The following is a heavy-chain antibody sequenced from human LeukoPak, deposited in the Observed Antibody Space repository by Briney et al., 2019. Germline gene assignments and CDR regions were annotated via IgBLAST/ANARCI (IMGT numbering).Heavy chain of an antibody. V-gene: IGHV5-51*01. CDR1: GYIFTSYW. Sequence: GESLKISCKGSGYIFTSYWIAWVRQMPGKGLEWMGIINLGDSDTRYSPSFQGQVTISADTSITTAYLHWSSLKASDTAMYYCARLGSGATCYDYWGQGTLVIVSS. CDR2: INLGDSDT. D-gene: IGHD2-15*01. CDR3: ARLGSGATCYDY. J-gene: IGHJ4*02.